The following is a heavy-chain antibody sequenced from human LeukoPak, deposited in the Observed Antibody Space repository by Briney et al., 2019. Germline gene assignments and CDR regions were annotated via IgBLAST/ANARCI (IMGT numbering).Heavy chain of an antibody. CDR3: ARDSSRTFDY. D-gene: IGHD2-2*01. CDR2: IYTSGST. Sequence: SETLSLTCTVSGGSISNYYWSWIRQPAGKGLEWIGRIYTSGSTNYNHSLKSRITMSVDTFKMQFSLKLSSVTDAGTGVYYCARDSSRTFDYWGQGTLVTVSS. CDR1: GGSISNYY. V-gene: IGHV4-4*07. J-gene: IGHJ4*02.